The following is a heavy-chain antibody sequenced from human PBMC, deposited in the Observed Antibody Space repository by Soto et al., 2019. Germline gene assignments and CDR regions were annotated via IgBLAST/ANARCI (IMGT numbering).Heavy chain of an antibody. J-gene: IGHJ3*02. Sequence: GGSLRLSCAASGFTFSSYGMHWVRQAPGKGLEWVAVIWYDGSNKYYADSVKGRFTISRDNSKNTLYLQMNSLRAEDTAVYYCAREIQLWLYAFDIWGQATMVTVSS. V-gene: IGHV3-33*01. CDR1: GFTFSSYG. CDR2: IWYDGSNK. D-gene: IGHD5-18*01. CDR3: AREIQLWLYAFDI.